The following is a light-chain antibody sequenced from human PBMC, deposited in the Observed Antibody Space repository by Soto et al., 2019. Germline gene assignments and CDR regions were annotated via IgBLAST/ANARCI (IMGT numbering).Light chain of an antibody. CDR1: SSDVGGYNY. CDR2: YVS. Sequence: QSALTQPRSVSGSPGQSVTISCTGTSSDVGGYNYVSWYQQHPGKAPKLMIYYVSKRPSGVPDRFSGSKSGNTASLTISGPQGEDEADYYCSSYAGSYTWVFGGGTKLTVL. CDR3: SSYAGSYTWV. J-gene: IGLJ3*02. V-gene: IGLV2-11*01.